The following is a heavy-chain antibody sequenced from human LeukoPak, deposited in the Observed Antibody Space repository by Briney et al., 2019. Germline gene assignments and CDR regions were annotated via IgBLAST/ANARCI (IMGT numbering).Heavy chain of an antibody. CDR2: IYTSGST. D-gene: IGHD6-19*01. V-gene: IGHV4-61*02. CDR1: GGSISSGSYY. CDR3: ARGGEYSSGWYENY. Sequence: SETLSLTCTVSGGSISSGSYYWSWIRQPAGKGVEWIGRIYTSGSTNYNPSLKSRVTISVDTSKNQFSLKLSSVTAADTAVYYCARGGEYSSGWYENYWGQGTLVTVSS. J-gene: IGHJ4*02.